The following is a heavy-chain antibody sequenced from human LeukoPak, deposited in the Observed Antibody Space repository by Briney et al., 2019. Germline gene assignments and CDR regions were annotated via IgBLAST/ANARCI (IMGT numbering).Heavy chain of an antibody. J-gene: IGHJ4*02. CDR2: IYYSGST. D-gene: IGHD3-9*01. V-gene: IGHV4-39*07. CDR3: ARYHQGFDDY. Sequence: SETLSLTCTVSGGSISSSSYYWGWIRQPPGKGLEWIGSIYYSGSTYYNPSLKSRVTISVDTSKNQFSLKLSSVTAADTAVYYCARYHQGFDDYWGQGTLVTVSS. CDR1: GGSISSSSYY.